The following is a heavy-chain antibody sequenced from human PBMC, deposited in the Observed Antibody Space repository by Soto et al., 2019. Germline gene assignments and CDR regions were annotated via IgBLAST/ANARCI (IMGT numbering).Heavy chain of an antibody. V-gene: IGHV2-5*02. CDR2: IYWDDDK. J-gene: IGHJ4*02. Sequence: QITLKESGPTLVKPTQNLTLTCTFYGFSLSTSGVGVGWIRQPPGKALEWLALIYWDDDKRYSPSLKSRLTITKDTSKNQVVLTMNNMDPVDTATYYCAHSLRIQLLRCPFDYWGQGTLVTVSS. CDR1: GFSLSTSGVG. CDR3: AHSLRIQLLRCPFDY. D-gene: IGHD5-18*01.